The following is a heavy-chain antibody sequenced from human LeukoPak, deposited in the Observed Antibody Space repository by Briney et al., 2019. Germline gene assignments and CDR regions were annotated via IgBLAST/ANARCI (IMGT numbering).Heavy chain of an antibody. CDR3: ARGGNGWYFDL. D-gene: IGHD1-14*01. CDR1: GASLRGSY. CDR2: IDHSGST. Sequence: PSETLSLTCAVQGASLRGSYWSWVRQPPGKRLQWIGQIDHSGSTHSIPSLKSRVTISLDTSQSQVSLKVNSVTAADTAVYFCARGGNGWYFDLWGRGTLVTVSS. V-gene: IGHV4-34*01. J-gene: IGHJ2*01.